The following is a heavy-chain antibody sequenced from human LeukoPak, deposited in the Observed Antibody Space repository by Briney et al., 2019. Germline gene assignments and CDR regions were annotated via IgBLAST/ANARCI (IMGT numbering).Heavy chain of an antibody. CDR3: AKGAYDYIEMGYFDY. D-gene: IGHD5-12*01. CDR2: IVASSGST. CDR1: GFSISNSV. V-gene: IGHV3-23*01. Sequence: GGSLRLSCAASGFSISNSVMSWVRQAPGKGLEWVSLIVASSGSTFYADSVKGRFTISRDSFKNTLYLQMNSLRAAGMAVYYCAKGAYDYIEMGYFDYWGQGTLVTVSS. J-gene: IGHJ4*02.